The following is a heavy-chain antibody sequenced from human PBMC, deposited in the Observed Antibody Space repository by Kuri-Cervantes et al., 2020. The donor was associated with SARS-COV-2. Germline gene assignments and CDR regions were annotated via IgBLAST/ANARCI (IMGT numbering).Heavy chain of an antibody. CDR2: ISSSSSYI. D-gene: IGHD3-3*01. V-gene: IGHV3-21*01. J-gene: IGHJ3*02. Sequence: GESLKISCAASGFTFSSYSVNWVCRAPGKGLEWVSSISSSSSYIYYADSVKGRFTISRDNAKNSLYLQMNSLRAEDTAVYYCARAFGRITIYAFDIWGQGTMVTVSS. CDR3: ARAFGRITIYAFDI. CDR1: GFTFSSYS.